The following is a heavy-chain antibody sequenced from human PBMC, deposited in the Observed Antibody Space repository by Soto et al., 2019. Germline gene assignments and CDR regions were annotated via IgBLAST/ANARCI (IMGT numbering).Heavy chain of an antibody. CDR3: ARRRSSSNFDY. J-gene: IGHJ4*02. V-gene: IGHV4-39*01. D-gene: IGHD6-13*01. CDR1: GGSVSSSSYY. Sequence: SETLSLTCTVSGGSVSSSSYYWGWIRQPPGKGLEYIGSIYYSGSTNYNPSLKSRITISVDTSKNQFSLKLSSVTAADTAVYYCARRRSSSNFDYWGQGTLVTVSS. CDR2: IYYSGST.